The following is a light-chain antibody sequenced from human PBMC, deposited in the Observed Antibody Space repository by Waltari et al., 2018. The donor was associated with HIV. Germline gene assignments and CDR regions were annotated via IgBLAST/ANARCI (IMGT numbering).Light chain of an antibody. Sequence: QSVLTQPPSASGTPGQRVTISCSGSSPNIGSNYVYWYQQLPGTAPQPLIQRNNQRPSGVPDRCSGSKSGTSASLAISGLRSEDEADYYCAAWDDSLSGYVVFGGGTKLTVL. CDR3: AAWDDSLSGYVV. J-gene: IGLJ2*01. CDR1: SPNIGSNY. CDR2: RNN. V-gene: IGLV1-47*01.